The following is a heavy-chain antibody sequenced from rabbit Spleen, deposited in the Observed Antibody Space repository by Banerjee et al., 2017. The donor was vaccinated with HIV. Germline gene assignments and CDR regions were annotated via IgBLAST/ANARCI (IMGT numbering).Heavy chain of an antibody. Sequence: QQQLEESGGGLVKPGGTLTLTCKVSGIDFSNYYYMCWVRQAPGKGLELIACIYVSVGSTWYASWVKGRFTISRTSSTTVTLQMTSLTAADTATYFCARDLASVVGWNFHLWGPGTLVTVS. D-gene: IGHD3-1*01. CDR3: ARDLASVVGWNFHL. J-gene: IGHJ4*01. V-gene: IGHV1S43*01. CDR1: GIDFSNYYY. CDR2: IYVSVGST.